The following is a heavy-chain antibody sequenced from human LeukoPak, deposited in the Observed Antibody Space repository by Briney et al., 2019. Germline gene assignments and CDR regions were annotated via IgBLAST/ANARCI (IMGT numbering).Heavy chain of an antibody. V-gene: IGHV3-23*01. J-gene: IGHJ4*02. CDR3: AKSATTVTSNFEY. Sequence: GGSLRLACAASGFTFSSHGMSWVRQAPGKGLEWVSGISGSGGGTFYADSVRGRFTISRDNSKNTVYLQMNSLRAEDTAVYYCAKSATTVTSNFEYWGQGTLVTVSS. D-gene: IGHD4-17*01. CDR2: ISGSGGGT. CDR1: GFTFSSHG.